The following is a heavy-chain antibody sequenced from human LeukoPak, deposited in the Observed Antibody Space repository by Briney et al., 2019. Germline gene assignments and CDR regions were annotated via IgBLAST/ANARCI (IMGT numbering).Heavy chain of an antibody. CDR3: ARDRGYSYGPFDY. CDR1: GFTFSTYS. D-gene: IGHD5-18*01. J-gene: IGHJ4*02. CDR2: ISSSSSYI. Sequence: GESLRLSCAASGFTFSTYSMNWVRQAPGKGLEWVSSISSSSSYIYYADSVKGRFTISRDNAKNSLYLQMNSLRAEDTAVYYCARDRGYSYGPFDYWGQGTLVTVSS. V-gene: IGHV3-21*01.